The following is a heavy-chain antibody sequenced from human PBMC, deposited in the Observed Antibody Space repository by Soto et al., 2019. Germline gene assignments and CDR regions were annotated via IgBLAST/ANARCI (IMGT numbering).Heavy chain of an antibody. CDR1: GGSISSYY. CDR2: IYYSGST. CDR3: ARAPAPYYYYGMDV. V-gene: IGHV4-59*01. J-gene: IGHJ6*02. Sequence: SETLSLTCTVCGGSISSYYWSWIRQPPGKGLEWIGYIYYSGSTNYNPSLKSRVTISVDTSKNQFSLKLSSVTAADTAVYYCARAPAPYYYYGMDVWGQGTTVTVSS.